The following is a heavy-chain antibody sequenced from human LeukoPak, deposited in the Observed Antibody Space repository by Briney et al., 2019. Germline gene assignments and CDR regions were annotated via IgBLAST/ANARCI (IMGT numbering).Heavy chain of an antibody. CDR3: AKVSRTMPVDY. Sequence: SGGSLSLSCGASGFTFSAYGMHWVRQAPGKGLEWVAFIHYDGSIKSYADSVKGRFAISRDNSNNTLYLQMNCLTTEDTAVYYCAKVSRTMPVDYWGQGTLVTVSS. J-gene: IGHJ4*02. D-gene: IGHD2-2*01. V-gene: IGHV3-30*02. CDR2: IHYDGSIK. CDR1: GFTFSAYG.